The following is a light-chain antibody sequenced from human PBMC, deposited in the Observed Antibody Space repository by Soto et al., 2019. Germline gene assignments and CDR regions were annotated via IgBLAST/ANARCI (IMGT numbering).Light chain of an antibody. Sequence: EIVLTQFPGTLSLSPGERATLSCRASQSVRSSYLAWYQQKPGQAPRLLFYGASIRSTGIPDRFSGSGSATDFTLTISRLEPEDFAVYYCQEYGSSQLSFGGGTKVAIK. CDR1: QSVRSSY. CDR2: GAS. CDR3: QEYGSSQLS. J-gene: IGKJ4*01. V-gene: IGKV3-20*01.